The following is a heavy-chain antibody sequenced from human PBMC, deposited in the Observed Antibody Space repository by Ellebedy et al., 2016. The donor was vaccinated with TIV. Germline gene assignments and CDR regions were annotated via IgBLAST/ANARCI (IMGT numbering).Heavy chain of an antibody. V-gene: IGHV3-23*01. D-gene: IGHD6-19*01. J-gene: IGHJ4*02. CDR1: GFDFNNYA. CDR2: ISSSGGIR. Sequence: GESLKISXAASGFDFNNYAMSWVRQAPGKGLEWLTLISSSGGIRYDTDAVEGRFTVSRDNSKNTLYLQMNSLRAEDTAVYYCAKEAVALPGNYFDYWGQGTLVTVSS. CDR3: AKEAVALPGNYFDY.